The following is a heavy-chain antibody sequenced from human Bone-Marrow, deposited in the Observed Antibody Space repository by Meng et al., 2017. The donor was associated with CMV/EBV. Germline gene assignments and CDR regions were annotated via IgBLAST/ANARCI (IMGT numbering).Heavy chain of an antibody. CDR3: AREGGGGSSSSGWFDP. D-gene: IGHD6-6*01. V-gene: IGHV1-2*02. J-gene: IGHJ5*02. CDR2: INPNSGGT. Sequence: GYTFTGYYMHWVRQAPGQGLEWMGWINPNSGGTNYAQKFQGRVTMTRDTSISTAYMELSGLRSDDTAVYYCAREGGGGSSSSGWFDPWGQGTLVTVSS. CDR1: GYTFTGYY.